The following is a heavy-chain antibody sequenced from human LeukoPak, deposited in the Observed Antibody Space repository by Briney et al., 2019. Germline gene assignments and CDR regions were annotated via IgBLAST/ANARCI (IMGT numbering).Heavy chain of an antibody. D-gene: IGHD3-3*01. CDR2: MNPNSGNT. CDR3: AREARLLYYDFWSGYYDPNWFDP. J-gene: IGHJ5*02. CDR1: GYTFTSYD. Sequence: ASVKVSCKASGYTFTSYDINWVRQATGQGLEWMGWMNPNSGNTGYAQKFQGRVTMTRNTSISTAYMELSSLISEDTAVYYCAREARLLYYDFWSGYYDPNWFDPWGQGTLVTVSS. V-gene: IGHV1-8*01.